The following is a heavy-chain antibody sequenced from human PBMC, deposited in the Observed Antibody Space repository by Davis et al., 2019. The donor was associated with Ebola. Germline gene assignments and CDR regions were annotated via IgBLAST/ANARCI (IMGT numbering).Heavy chain of an antibody. CDR1: GFIFSSYV. CDR3: AKGGSGWPSDYSYGMGV. Sequence: GESLKISCEASGFIFSSYVMSWVRQAPGKGLEWVSGISGSGGGTYYADSVKGRFTISRDNSKNTLYLQMNSLRVEDTAVYYCAKGGSGWPSDYSYGMGVWGKGTTVTVSS. J-gene: IGHJ6*04. V-gene: IGHV3-23*01. D-gene: IGHD6-19*01. CDR2: ISGSGGGT.